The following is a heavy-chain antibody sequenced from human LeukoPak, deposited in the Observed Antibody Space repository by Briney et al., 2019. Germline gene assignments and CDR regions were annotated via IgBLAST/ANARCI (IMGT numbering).Heavy chain of an antibody. J-gene: IGHJ4*02. Sequence: ASVKVSCKASGYTFTAYSMHWVRQAPGQGLEWMGWINPNSGGTDCAQRFQGRVTMTRDTSITMLYMEMSSLTPDDTAVYYCAGAGYCSDDKCYTFDYWGQGTLVTVSS. D-gene: IGHD2-15*01. CDR1: GYTFTAYS. CDR2: INPNSGGT. V-gene: IGHV1-2*02. CDR3: AGAGYCSDDKCYTFDY.